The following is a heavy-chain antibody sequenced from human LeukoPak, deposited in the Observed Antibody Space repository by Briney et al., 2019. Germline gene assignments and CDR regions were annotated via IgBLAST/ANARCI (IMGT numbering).Heavy chain of an antibody. J-gene: IGHJ4*02. CDR1: GGTFSSYA. CDR2: IIPILGIA. CDR3: ARSLNYGDFLFDY. Sequence: GASVKVSCKASGGTFSSYAISWVRQAPGQGLEWMGRIIPILGIANYAQKFQGRVTITADKSTSTAYMELSSLRSEDTAVYYCARSLNYGDFLFDYWGQGTLVIVSS. D-gene: IGHD4-17*01. V-gene: IGHV1-69*04.